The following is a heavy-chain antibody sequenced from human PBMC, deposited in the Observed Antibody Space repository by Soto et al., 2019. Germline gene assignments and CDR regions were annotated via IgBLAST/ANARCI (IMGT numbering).Heavy chain of an antibody. V-gene: IGHV3-21*01. CDR3: ARDRQSTPWYAADY. D-gene: IGHD6-13*01. CDR1: GFTFSSYS. Sequence: GGSLRLSCEGSGFTFSSYSMNWVRQAPGKGLEWVSSISGSGGYIYYADSVKGRFAISRDNAKNSLYLQMTSLRDEDTALYYCARDRQSTPWYAADYWGQGSLVTVSS. CDR2: ISGSGGYI. J-gene: IGHJ4*02.